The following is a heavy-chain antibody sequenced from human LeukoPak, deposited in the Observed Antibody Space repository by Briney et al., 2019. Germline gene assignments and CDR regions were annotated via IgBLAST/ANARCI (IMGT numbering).Heavy chain of an antibody. CDR2: IYYTGST. D-gene: IGHD5-18*01. V-gene: IGHV4-39*01. J-gene: IGHJ4*02. CDR1: GGSITSSNYY. Sequence: PSETLSLTCTVSGGSITSSNYYWGWIRQPPGKGREWIGRIYYTGSTYYNPSLKSRVTISVDTSKNQFSLKLSSVTAADTAVYYCARGLGGAGYSYAYEGNFDYWGQGTLVTVSS. CDR3: ARGLGGAGYSYAYEGNFDY.